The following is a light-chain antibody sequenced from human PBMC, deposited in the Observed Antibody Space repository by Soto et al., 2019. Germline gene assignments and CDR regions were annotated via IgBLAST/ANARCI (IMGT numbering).Light chain of an antibody. V-gene: IGLV1-44*01. Sequence: QSVLTQPPSASGTPGQRVTISCSGSSSNIERNAINWYQQLPGTAPKLLIYSNYRRPSGVPDRFSGSKSGTSASLAISGLQSEDEADYYCAGWDDSLNGPVFGGGTKLTVL. CDR1: SSNIERNA. J-gene: IGLJ3*02. CDR2: SNY. CDR3: AGWDDSLNGPV.